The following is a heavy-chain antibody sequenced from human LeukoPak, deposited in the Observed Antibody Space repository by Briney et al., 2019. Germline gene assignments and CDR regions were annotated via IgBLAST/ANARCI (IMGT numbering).Heavy chain of an antibody. CDR2: IYYSGTT. Sequence: SETLSLTCTVSGGSISNYYWSWIRQPPGQGLEWIGYIYYSGTTNYNPSLKSRVTISVDTSKNQFSLKLNSVTAADTAVYYCARGVYIAAAQYGYWGQGTLVTVSS. D-gene: IGHD6-13*01. CDR3: ARGVYIAAAQYGY. J-gene: IGHJ4*02. CDR1: GGSISNYY. V-gene: IGHV4-59*01.